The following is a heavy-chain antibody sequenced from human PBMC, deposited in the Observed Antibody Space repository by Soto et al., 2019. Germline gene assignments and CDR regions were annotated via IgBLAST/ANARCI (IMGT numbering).Heavy chain of an antibody. V-gene: IGHV1-18*01. CDR1: GYTFTSYG. CDR2: ISAYNGNT. Sequence: SVKVSCKASGYTFTSYGISWVRQAPGQGLEWMGWISAYNGNTNYAQKLQGRVTMTTDTSTSTAYMELRSLRSDDTAVYYCARVREQMVIADFDYWGQGTLVNVSS. J-gene: IGHJ4*02. CDR3: ARVREQMVIADFDY. D-gene: IGHD6-13*01.